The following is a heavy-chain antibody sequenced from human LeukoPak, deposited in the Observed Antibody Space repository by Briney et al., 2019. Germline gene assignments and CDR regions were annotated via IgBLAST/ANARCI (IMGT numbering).Heavy chain of an antibody. CDR1: GYTFTSYG. CDR3: ARGRFYDILTGYREWFDP. V-gene: IGHV1-8*01. D-gene: IGHD3-9*01. J-gene: IGHJ5*02. CDR2: MNPNSGNT. Sequence: ASVKVSCKASGYTFTSYGINWVRQATGQGLEWMGWMNPNSGNTGYAQKFQGRVTMTRNTSISTAYMELSSLRSEDTAVYYCARGRFYDILTGYREWFDPWGQGTLVTVSS.